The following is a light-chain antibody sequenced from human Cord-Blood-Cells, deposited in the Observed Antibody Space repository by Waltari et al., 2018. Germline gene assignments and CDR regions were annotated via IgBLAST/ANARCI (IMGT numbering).Light chain of an antibody. Sequence: QSALTQPASVSGSPGQSITISCTVTSSDVGGYNYVSWYQQHPGKAPKLMIYDVSKRPEGVSNRFSGSKSGNTASLTISGLQAEDEADYYCSSYTSSSTVVFGGGTKLTVL. CDR3: SSYTSSSTVV. V-gene: IGLV2-14*01. CDR1: SSDVGGYNY. J-gene: IGLJ2*01. CDR2: DVS.